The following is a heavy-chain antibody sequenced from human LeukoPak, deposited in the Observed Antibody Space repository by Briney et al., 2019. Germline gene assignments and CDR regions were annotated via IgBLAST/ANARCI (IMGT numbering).Heavy chain of an antibody. V-gene: IGHV1-69*13. CDR3: ARDRGDGYNYVGWFDP. Sequence: ASVKVSCKASGGTFSSYAISWVRQAPGQGLEWMGWISAYNGNTNYAQKFQGRVTITADESTSTAYMELSSLRSEDTAVYYCARDRGDGYNYVGWFDPWGQGTLVTVSS. D-gene: IGHD5-24*01. CDR2: ISAYNGNT. J-gene: IGHJ5*02. CDR1: GGTFSSYA.